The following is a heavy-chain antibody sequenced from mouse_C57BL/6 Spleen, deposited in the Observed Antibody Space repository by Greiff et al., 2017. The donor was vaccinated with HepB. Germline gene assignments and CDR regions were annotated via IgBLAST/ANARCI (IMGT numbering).Heavy chain of an antibody. CDR3: ARTRRPYWYFDV. J-gene: IGHJ1*03. CDR2: INPNNGGT. Sequence: EVQLQQSGPELVKPGASVKISCKASGYTFTDYYMNWVKQSHGKSLEWIGDINPNNGGTSYNQKFKGKATLTVDKSSSTAYMELRSLTSEDSAVYYCARTRRPYWYFDVWGTGTTVTVSS. V-gene: IGHV1-26*01. CDR1: GYTFTDYY.